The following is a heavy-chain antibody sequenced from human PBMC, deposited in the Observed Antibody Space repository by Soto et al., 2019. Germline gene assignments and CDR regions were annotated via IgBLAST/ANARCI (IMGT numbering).Heavy chain of an antibody. CDR1: GGSISSHY. CDR2: ISYSGST. D-gene: IGHD6-6*01. V-gene: IGHV4-59*08. CDR3: ARPYSSSSRGSFEI. J-gene: IGHJ3*02. Sequence: QVQLQESGPGLVKPSETLSLTCKVSGGSISSHYWSWIRQPPGKGLEWIGYISYSGSTNYNPSLKSRVTISVDTSKNRFSLKVNSVTAADTAVYYCARPYSSSSRGSFEIWGQGTMVTVSS.